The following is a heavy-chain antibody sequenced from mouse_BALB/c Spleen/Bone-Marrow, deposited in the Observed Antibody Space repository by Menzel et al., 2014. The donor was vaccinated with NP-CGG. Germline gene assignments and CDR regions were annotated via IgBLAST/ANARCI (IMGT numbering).Heavy chain of an antibody. CDR1: GLSLSRYS. J-gene: IGHJ4*01. CDR2: IWGGGST. V-gene: IGHV2-6-4*01. CDR3: TRFITTGAMDY. Sequence: VMLVESGPGQVAPSQSLSITCTVSGLSLSRYSVHWVRQPPGKGLEWLGVIWGGGSTDYNLGLKSRQSISKDNSKSQVFLKMNSLQTDDTAMYYCTRFITTGAMDYWGRGTSVTVSS. D-gene: IGHD1-1*01.